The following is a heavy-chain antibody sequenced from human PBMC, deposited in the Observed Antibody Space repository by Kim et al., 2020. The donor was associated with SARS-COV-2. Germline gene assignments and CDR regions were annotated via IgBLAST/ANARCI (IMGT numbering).Heavy chain of an antibody. CDR1: GFTFSNAW. J-gene: IGHJ6*02. CDR3: TTDRPYYDILTGYYNYLDPPYGMDV. CDR2: IKSKTDGGTT. Sequence: GGSLRLSCAASGFTFSNAWMSWVRQAPGKGLEWVGRIKSKTDGGTTDYAAPVKGRFTISRDDSKNTLYLQMNSLKTEDTAVYYCTTDRPYYDILTGYYNYLDPPYGMDVWGQGTTVTVSS. D-gene: IGHD3-9*01. V-gene: IGHV3-15*01.